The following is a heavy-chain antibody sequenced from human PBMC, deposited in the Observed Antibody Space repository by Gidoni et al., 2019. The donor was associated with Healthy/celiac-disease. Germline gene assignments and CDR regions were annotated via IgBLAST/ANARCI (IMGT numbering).Heavy chain of an antibody. CDR2: IKSKTDGGTT. J-gene: IGHJ4*02. Sequence: EVQLVESGGGVVKPGGSLRLSCAASGFTFSNAGMNWVRQAPGKGLEWVGRIKSKTDGGTTDYAAPVKGRFTISRDDSKNTLYLQMNSLKTEDTAVYYCTTIPPSMVRGVFDYWGQGTLVTVSS. V-gene: IGHV3-15*07. D-gene: IGHD3-10*01. CDR3: TTIPPSMVRGVFDY. CDR1: GFTFSNAG.